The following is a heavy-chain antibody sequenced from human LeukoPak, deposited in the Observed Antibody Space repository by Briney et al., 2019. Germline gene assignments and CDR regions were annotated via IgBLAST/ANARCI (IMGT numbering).Heavy chain of an antibody. Sequence: ASVKVSCKASGYTFTDYSLHWVRQAPGQGLEWMGWMNPNSGGTNYAQQFQGRVTMTRDTSISTAYMELRSLRSDDTAVYYCARLTYCGGDCYDYFDYWGQGTLVTVSS. D-gene: IGHD2-21*02. CDR2: MNPNSGGT. V-gene: IGHV1-2*02. CDR3: ARLTYCGGDCYDYFDY. CDR1: GYTFTDYS. J-gene: IGHJ4*02.